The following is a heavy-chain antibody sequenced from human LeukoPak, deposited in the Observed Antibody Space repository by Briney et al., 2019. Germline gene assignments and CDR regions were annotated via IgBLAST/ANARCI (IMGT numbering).Heavy chain of an antibody. D-gene: IGHD2-2*01. CDR2: VRGSDENN. V-gene: IGHV3-11*01. J-gene: IGHJ4*02. CDR3: ARAARYCSSTSCPLFDY. CDR1: GFTFSDYY. Sequence: GGSLRLSCAASGFTFSDYYMTWIRQAPGQGLEWISYVRGSDENNYYAGSVRGRFTISRDNAKNSLYLKMNSLRAEDTPVYYCARAARYCSSTSCPLFDYWGQGTLVTVSS.